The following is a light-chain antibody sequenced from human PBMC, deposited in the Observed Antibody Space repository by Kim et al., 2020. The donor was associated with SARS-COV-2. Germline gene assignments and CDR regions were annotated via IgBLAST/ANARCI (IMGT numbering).Light chain of an antibody. V-gene: IGKV1-5*03. J-gene: IGKJ2*01. CDR1: QSINSW. CDR2: KAS. CDR3: HQYKTYPYT. Sequence: DIQMTQSPSTLSASIGDRVTITCRASQSINSWLAWYQQKPGKAPNLLIYKASSLESGLPSRFSGSESGTEFTLTISSLQPDDFATYYCHQYKTYPYTFGQENELEI.